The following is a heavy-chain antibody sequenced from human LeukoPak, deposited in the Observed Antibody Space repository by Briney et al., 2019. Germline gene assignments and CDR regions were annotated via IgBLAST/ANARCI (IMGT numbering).Heavy chain of an antibody. J-gene: IGHJ3*02. Sequence: SETLSLTCTVSGGSISSSSYYWGWIRQAPGKGLEWIGYMYYSGTAYYHMSLKRRVTISVDTSKNQFSLKLSSVTATDTAVYYCAGSGTYSDDAFDIWGQGTMVTVSS. V-gene: IGHV4-39*01. CDR2: MYYSGTA. CDR1: GGSISSSSYY. D-gene: IGHD3-10*01. CDR3: AGSGTYSDDAFDI.